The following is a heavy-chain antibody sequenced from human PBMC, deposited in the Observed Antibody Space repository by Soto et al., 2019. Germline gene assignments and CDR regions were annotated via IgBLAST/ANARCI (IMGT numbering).Heavy chain of an antibody. CDR1: GFTFSKYW. V-gene: IGHV3-7*05. CDR3: ARAEEDYGDVDYFDY. J-gene: IGHJ4*02. CDR2: IKQDGSEK. D-gene: IGHD4-17*01. Sequence: EVQLVESGGGLVQPGGSLRLSCAASGFTFSKYWMSWVRQAPGKGLEWVANIKQDGSEKYNVDSVKGRFTISRDNAKISLYLQMNSLRVEDTAVYYCARAEEDYGDVDYFDYWGQGTLVTVSS.